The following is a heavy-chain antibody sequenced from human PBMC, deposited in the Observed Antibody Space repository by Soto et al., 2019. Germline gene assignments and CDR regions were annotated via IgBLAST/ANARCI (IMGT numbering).Heavy chain of an antibody. Sequence: GGSLRLSCAASGFTFSNAWMSGVRQAPGKGLEWVGRIKSKTDGGTTDYAAPVKGRFTISRDDSKNTLYLQMNSLKTEDTAVYYCTTDSLEWLLNGMDVWGQGTTVTVSS. J-gene: IGHJ6*02. CDR2: IKSKTDGGTT. CDR3: TTDSLEWLLNGMDV. V-gene: IGHV3-15*01. D-gene: IGHD3-3*01. CDR1: GFTFSNAW.